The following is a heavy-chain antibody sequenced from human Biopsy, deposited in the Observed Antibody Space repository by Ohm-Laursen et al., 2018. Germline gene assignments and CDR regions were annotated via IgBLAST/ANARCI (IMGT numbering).Heavy chain of an antibody. V-gene: IGHV3-9*01. CDR2: TDWNSRNI. CDR3: VKDTNWNYVWDRPGATKGMDV. Sequence: SLRLSCAASGFSFDDFAMHWVRQSPGKGLEWVAGTDWNSRNINYGDSVKGRFSVSRDNAKNSLYLQMNSLRGEDTALYYCVKDTNWNYVWDRPGATKGMDVWGQGTTVTVSS. D-gene: IGHD1-7*01. CDR1: GFSFDDFA. J-gene: IGHJ6*02.